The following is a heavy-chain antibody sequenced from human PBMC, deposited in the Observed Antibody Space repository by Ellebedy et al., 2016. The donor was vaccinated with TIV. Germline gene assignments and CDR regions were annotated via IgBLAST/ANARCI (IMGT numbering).Heavy chain of an antibody. CDR1: GGSISNSTYY. D-gene: IGHD6-19*01. J-gene: IGHJ4*02. CDR3: ARHPTITVTGWVFDY. V-gene: IGHV4-39*01. CDR2: VSYSGTT. Sequence: SETLSLTCTVSGGSISNSTYYWGWIRQPPGKGLEWIGTVSYSGTTYYNPSLKSRVSISVDTSRTQFSLRLSSVPAADTALYFCARHPTITVTGWVFDYWGQGTLVTVSS.